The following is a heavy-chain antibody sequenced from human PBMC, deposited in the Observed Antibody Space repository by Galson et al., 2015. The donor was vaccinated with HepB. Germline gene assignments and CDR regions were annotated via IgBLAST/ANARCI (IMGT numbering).Heavy chain of an antibody. J-gene: IGHJ4*02. V-gene: IGHV3-30*18. CDR1: EFTFSTYG. CDR2: ISYDGNNK. Sequence: SLRLSCAASEFTFSTYGMHWVRQAPGKGLEWVAIISYDGNNKYYGDSVKGRFTVSRDNSKNTLYLQMNRLRPEDTAVYYCAKTGLKGNYYFDYWGQGTLVTVSS. CDR3: AKTGLKGNYYFDY. D-gene: IGHD1-14*01.